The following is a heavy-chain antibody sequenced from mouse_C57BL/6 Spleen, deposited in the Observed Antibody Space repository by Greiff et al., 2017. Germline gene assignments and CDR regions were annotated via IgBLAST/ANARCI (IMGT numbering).Heavy chain of an antibody. CDR2: IHPNSGST. V-gene: IGHV1-64*01. Sequence: VKLQEPGAELVKPGASVKLSCKASGYTFTSYWMHWVKQRPGQGLEWIGMIHPNSGSTNYNEKFKSKATLTVDKSSSTAYMQLSSLTSEDSAVYYCARSDYGSSPFAYWGQGTLVTVSA. J-gene: IGHJ3*01. CDR1: GYTFTSYW. CDR3: ARSDYGSSPFAY. D-gene: IGHD1-1*01.